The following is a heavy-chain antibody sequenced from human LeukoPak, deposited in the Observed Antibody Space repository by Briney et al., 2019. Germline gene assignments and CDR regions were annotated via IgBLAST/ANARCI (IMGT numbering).Heavy chain of an antibody. CDR1: GGSFSGYY. CDR2: IYHSGST. V-gene: IGHV4-38-2*01. CDR3: ATHGLPDIVVVPAAIRDDNWFDP. D-gene: IGHD2-2*01. Sequence: SETLSLTXAVYGGSFSGYYWGWIRQPPERGLEWIGRIYHSGSTYYNPSLKSRVTISVDTSKNQFSLKLSSVSAADTPVYSCATHGLPDIVVVPAAIRDDNWFDPWGQGTLVTVSS. J-gene: IGHJ5*02.